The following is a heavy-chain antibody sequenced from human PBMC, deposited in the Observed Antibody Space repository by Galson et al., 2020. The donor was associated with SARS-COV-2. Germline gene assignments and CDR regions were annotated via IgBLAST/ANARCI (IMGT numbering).Heavy chain of an antibody. CDR2: IYYSGST. CDR1: GGSISSSSYY. J-gene: IGHJ6*02. Sequence: QWYQREMETSETLSLTCTVSGGSISSSSYYWGWIRQPPGKGLEWIGSIYYSGSTYYNPSLKSRVTISVDMSKTQFSLNLSSVTAADTAVYYCARQSLSFYFYAMDVWGQGTTVTVSS. V-gene: IGHV4-39*01. CDR3: ARQSLSFYFYAMDV.